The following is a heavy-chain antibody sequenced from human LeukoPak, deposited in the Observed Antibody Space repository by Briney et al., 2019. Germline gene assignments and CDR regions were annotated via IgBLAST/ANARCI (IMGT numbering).Heavy chain of an antibody. CDR1: GYTFTSYD. CDR3: ARVWSSGYHYYGMDV. V-gene: IGHV1-8*01. J-gene: IGHJ6*02. D-gene: IGHD6-19*01. CDR2: MNPNSGNT. Sequence: ASVKVSCKASGYTFTSYDINWVRQATGQGLEWMGWMNPNSGNTGYAQKFQGRVTMTRNTSISTAYMELSSLRSEDTAAYYCARVWSSGYHYYGMDVWGQGTTVTVSS.